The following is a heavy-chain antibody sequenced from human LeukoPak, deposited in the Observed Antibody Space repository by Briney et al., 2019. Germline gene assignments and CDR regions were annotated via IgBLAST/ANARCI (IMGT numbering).Heavy chain of an antibody. CDR2: INSDGSSI. Sequence: GGSLRLSCAASGFTFSNYWMHWVRHAPGKGLVWVSRINSDGSSIVYADSVKGRFTISRDNAKNTLYLQMNNLRAEDTAVYYCAREGPDYYFDSWGHGTLVTVSS. J-gene: IGHJ4*01. CDR1: GFTFSNYW. V-gene: IGHV3-74*01. CDR3: AREGPDYYFDS.